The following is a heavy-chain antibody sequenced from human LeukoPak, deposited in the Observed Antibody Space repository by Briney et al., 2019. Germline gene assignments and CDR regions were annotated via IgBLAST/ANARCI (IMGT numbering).Heavy chain of an antibody. CDR1: GGSFSGYY. CDR3: ARDADIAAAGTYFDY. J-gene: IGHJ4*02. D-gene: IGHD6-13*01. Sequence: SETLSLTCAVYGGSFSGYYWSWIRQPPGKGLEWIGEIYHSGSTNYNPSLKSRVTISVDKSKNQFSLKLSSVTAADTAVYYCARDADIAAAGTYFDYWGQGTLVTVSS. V-gene: IGHV4-34*01. CDR2: IYHSGST.